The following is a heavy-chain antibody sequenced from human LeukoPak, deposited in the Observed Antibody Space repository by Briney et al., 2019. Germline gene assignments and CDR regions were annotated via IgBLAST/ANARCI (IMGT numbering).Heavy chain of an antibody. Sequence: GSLRLSCEVSGLTFIDAWVSWVRQPPGKGLEWIGSMYHTGNTYHNPSLKSRVTISVDTSKNQFSLKLNSVTAADTAVYYCGRQTPTLLVIPAAPDYWGQGTLVTVS. D-gene: IGHD2-2*01. CDR1: GLTFIDAW. CDR3: GRQTPTLLVIPAAPDY. V-gene: IGHV4-38-2*01. CDR2: MYHTGNT. J-gene: IGHJ4*02.